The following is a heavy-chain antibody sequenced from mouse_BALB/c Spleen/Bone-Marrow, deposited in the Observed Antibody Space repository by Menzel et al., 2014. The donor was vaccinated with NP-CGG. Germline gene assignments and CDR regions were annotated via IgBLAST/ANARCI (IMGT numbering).Heavy chain of an antibody. V-gene: IGHV1S56*01. D-gene: IGHD3-3*01. CDR2: IYPGDGST. CDR1: GYTFTSYD. J-gene: IGHJ1*01. Sequence: QVQLQQPGPELVKPGALAKISCKASGYTFTSYDINWVKQRPGQGLEWIGWIYPGDGSTKYNEKFKGKATLTADNSSSTAYMQLSSLTSENSAVYFCARRANYWYFDVWGAGTTVTVSS. CDR3: ARRANYWYFDV.